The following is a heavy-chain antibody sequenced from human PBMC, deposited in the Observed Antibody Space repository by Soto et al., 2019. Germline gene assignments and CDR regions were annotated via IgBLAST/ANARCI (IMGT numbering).Heavy chain of an antibody. CDR2: MNPNSGNT. J-gene: IGHJ6*03. CDR3: ARGLQTNYYYYMDV. Sequence: ASVKVSCKASGYTFTSYDINWVRQATGQGLEWMGWMNPNSGNTGYAQKFQGRVTMTRNTSISTAYMELSSLRSEDTAVYYCARGLQTNYYYYMDVWGKGTTVTVSS. CDR1: GYTFTSYD. D-gene: IGHD4-4*01. V-gene: IGHV1-8*01.